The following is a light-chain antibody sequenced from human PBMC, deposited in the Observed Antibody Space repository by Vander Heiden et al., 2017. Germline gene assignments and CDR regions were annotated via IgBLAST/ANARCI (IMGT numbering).Light chain of an antibody. CDR3: CSYAGSSTLV. V-gene: IGLV2-23*02. CDR1: SSDVGSYNL. CDR2: EVS. J-gene: IGLJ2*01. Sequence: QSALTQPASVSGSPGQSITISCTGTSSDVGSYNLVSWYQQHPGNAPKLIIYEVSKRPSVVSNRFSGSKSCNTASLTISVLQAEDEAEYYFCSYAGSSTLVFGGGTKLTVL.